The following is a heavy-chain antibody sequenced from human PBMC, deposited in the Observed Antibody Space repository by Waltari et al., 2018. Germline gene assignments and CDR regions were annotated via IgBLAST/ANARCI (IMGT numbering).Heavy chain of an antibody. CDR3: GRDWSGWDT. D-gene: IGHD3-3*01. Sequence: DVQLVESGGGPVKPGESLRLSCVASGFTFSSYSMNWVGQAPGKGLGWVSYISSGSTYIYYADSVKGRLTISRDDAKNSLFLQMNSLRDEDTAVYYCGRDWSGWDTWGQGTLVTVSS. CDR2: ISSGSTYI. CDR1: GFTFSSYS. V-gene: IGHV3-21*01. J-gene: IGHJ5*02.